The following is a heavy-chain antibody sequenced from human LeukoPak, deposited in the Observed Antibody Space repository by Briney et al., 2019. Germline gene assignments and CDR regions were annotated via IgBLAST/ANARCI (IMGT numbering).Heavy chain of an antibody. V-gene: IGHV1-69*13. J-gene: IGHJ6*03. CDR3: ASNYENYYYMDV. Sequence: GASVKVSCKASGGTFSSYAIGWARQAPGQGLEWMGGIIPIFGTANYAQKFQGRVTITADESTSTAYMELSSLRSEDTAVYYCASNYENYYYMDVWGKGTTVTVSS. CDR1: GGTFSSYA. D-gene: IGHD4-11*01. CDR2: IIPIFGTA.